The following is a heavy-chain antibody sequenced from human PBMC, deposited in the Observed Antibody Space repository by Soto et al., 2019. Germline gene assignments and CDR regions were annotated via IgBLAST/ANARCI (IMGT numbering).Heavy chain of an antibody. CDR1: GYDFTSYL. D-gene: IGHD1-26*01. J-gene: IGHJ4*02. Sequence: GESLKISCKGSGYDFTSYLITWVRQMPGKGLEWMGRIDPSDSYTNYSPSFQGHVTISADKSITTAYLQWSSLKASDTAMYYCARQGPDGGATDYWGQGTLVTVSS. CDR2: IDPSDSYT. V-gene: IGHV5-10-1*01. CDR3: ARQGPDGGATDY.